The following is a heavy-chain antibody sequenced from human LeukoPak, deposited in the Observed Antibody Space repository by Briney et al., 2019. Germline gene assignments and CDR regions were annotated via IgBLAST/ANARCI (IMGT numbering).Heavy chain of an antibody. CDR2: IYYSGST. V-gene: IGHV4-39*07. D-gene: IGHD3-16*02. Sequence: SETLSLTCTVSGGSISSSSYYWGWIRQPPGKGLEWIGSIYYSGSTYYNPSLKSRVTISVDTSKNQFSLKLSSVTAADTAVYYCARSPTYDYVWGSYRYASGYFDYWGQGTLVTVSS. J-gene: IGHJ4*02. CDR1: GGSISSSSYY. CDR3: ARSPTYDYVWGSYRYASGYFDY.